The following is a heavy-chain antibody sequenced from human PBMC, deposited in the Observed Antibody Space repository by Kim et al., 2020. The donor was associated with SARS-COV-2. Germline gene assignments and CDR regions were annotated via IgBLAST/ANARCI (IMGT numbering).Heavy chain of an antibody. CDR3: ARGDYSYYYYGMDV. CDR2: IKQDGSEK. Sequence: GGSLRLSCAASGFTFSSYWMSWVRQAPGKGLEWVANIKQDGSEKYYVDSVKGRFTISRDNAKNSLYLQMNSLRAEDTAVYYCARGDYSYYYYGMDVWGQGTTVTVSS. V-gene: IGHV3-7*04. D-gene: IGHD4-17*01. J-gene: IGHJ6*02. CDR1: GFTFSSYW.